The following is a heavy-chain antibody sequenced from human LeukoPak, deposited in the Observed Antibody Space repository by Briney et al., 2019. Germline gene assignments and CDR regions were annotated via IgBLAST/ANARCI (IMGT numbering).Heavy chain of an antibody. CDR3: AKDMHYDSSGYYGLQFDS. CDR2: ISYDGSNK. Sequence: GGSLRLSCAAPGFTFSGYGMHWVRQAPGKGLEWVAVISYDGSNKYYADSVKGRFTIAGDNSKNILYLQMNSLRADDTAVYYCAKDMHYDSSGYYGLQFDSWGQGTLVTVSS. CDR1: GFTFSGYG. J-gene: IGHJ4*02. D-gene: IGHD3-22*01. V-gene: IGHV3-30*18.